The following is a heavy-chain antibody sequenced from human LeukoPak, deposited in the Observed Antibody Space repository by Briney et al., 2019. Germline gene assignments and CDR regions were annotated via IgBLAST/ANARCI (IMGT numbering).Heavy chain of an antibody. J-gene: IGHJ4*02. D-gene: IGHD5-12*01. CDR2: ISGSGGST. V-gene: IGHV3-23*01. Sequence: GGSLRLSCAASGFTFSTYAMSWVRQAPGKGLEWVSAISGSGGSTYYADSVKGRFTISRDNSKNTLYLQMNSLRAEDTAVYYCASEYSGYDWHEYWGQGTLVTVSS. CDR1: GFTFSTYA. CDR3: ASEYSGYDWHEY.